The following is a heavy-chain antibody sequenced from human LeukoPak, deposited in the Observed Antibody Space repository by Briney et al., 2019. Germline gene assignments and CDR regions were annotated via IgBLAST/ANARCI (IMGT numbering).Heavy chain of an antibody. CDR2: IYYSGST. D-gene: IGHD3-10*01. V-gene: IGHV4-59*01. CDR3: ARGPGVSSGYYYYYMDV. J-gene: IGHJ6*03. CDR1: GGSISSYY. Sequence: SETLSLTCTVSGGSISSYYWSWIRQPPGKGLEWIGYIYYSGSTNYNPSLKSRVTISVDTSKNQFSLKLSSVTAADTAVYYCARGPGVSSGYYYYYMDVWGKGTTVTVSS.